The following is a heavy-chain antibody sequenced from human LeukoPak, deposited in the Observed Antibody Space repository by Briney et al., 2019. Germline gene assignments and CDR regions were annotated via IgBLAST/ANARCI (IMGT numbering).Heavy chain of an antibody. CDR3: AREQNQLLFDY. V-gene: IGHV1-46*01. CDR2: ISPSGGST. Sequence: ASVKVSCKASGYTFTSYYMHWVRQAPGQGLEWMGIISPSGGSTSYAQKFQGRVTMTRDTSTSTVYMELSSLRSEDTAVYYCAREQNQLLFDYWGQGTLVTVSS. CDR1: GYTFTSYY. J-gene: IGHJ4*02. D-gene: IGHD2-2*01.